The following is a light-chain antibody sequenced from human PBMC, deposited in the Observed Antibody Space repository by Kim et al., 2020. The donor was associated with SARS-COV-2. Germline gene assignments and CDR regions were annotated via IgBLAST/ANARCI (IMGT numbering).Light chain of an antibody. V-gene: IGKV3-15*01. CDR3: QQYKNWRT. CDR1: QRVSSN. J-gene: IGKJ1*01. CDR2: GAT. Sequence: VPSGERDPPACRAVQRVSSNVAWYQPKPGQAPRLLIYGATTRATGIPARFSGSGSGTEFTLIISSLQSEDFAVYYCQQYKNWRTFGQGTKVDIK.